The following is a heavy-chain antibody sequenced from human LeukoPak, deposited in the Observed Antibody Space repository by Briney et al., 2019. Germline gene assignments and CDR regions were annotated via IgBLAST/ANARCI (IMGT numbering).Heavy chain of an antibody. CDR1: GFTFSSYA. CDR3: AKDADIVVVPAPDY. Sequence: GGSQRLSCAASGFTFSSYAMSWVRQAPGKGLEWVSAISGSGGSTYYADSVKGRFTISRDNSKNTLYLQMNSLRAEDTAVYYCAKDADIVVVPAPDYWGQGTLVTVSS. J-gene: IGHJ4*02. V-gene: IGHV3-23*01. D-gene: IGHD2-2*01. CDR2: ISGSGGST.